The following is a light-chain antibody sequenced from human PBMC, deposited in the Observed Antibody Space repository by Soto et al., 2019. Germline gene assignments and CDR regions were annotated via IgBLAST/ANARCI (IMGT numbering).Light chain of an antibody. Sequence: QSVLSQPPSTSGTPGQRVTISCSGGTSNIGTYTVSWYQQFPETAPRLLIYGSDRRPSGVPDRFSGSKSGTSASLSIGGLHSDDEAHYYCAVLDDSLDGPTFGGGTKLTVL. CDR3: AVLDDSLDGPT. CDR2: GSD. CDR1: TSNIGTYT. J-gene: IGLJ2*01. V-gene: IGLV1-44*01.